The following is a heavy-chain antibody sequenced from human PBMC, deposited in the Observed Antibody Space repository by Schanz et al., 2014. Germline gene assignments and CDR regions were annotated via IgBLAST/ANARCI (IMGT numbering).Heavy chain of an antibody. CDR1: GYDFHIYA. Sequence: QILLVQPGPEVKKPGASVTVSCKASGYDFHIYAYSWVRQAPGQGLEWLGWMNPNSGNPGFAQKFRGRVTMTWNTSMSTAYIELHILTSEDTAVYYCARGRTFDYWGQGTLVTVSS. J-gene: IGHJ4*02. V-gene: IGHV1-8*02. CDR3: ARGRTFDY. CDR2: MNPNSGNP.